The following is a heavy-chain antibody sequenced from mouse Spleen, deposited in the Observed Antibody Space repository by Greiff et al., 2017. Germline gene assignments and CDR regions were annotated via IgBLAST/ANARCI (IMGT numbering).Heavy chain of an antibody. D-gene: IGHD2-4*01. V-gene: IGHV5-9*01. CDR3: ARNLYYDYFDY. CDR2: ISSGGGNT. CDR1: GFTFSSYA. J-gene: IGHJ2*01. Sequence: EVMLVESGGGLVKLGGSLKLSCAASGFTFSSYAMSWVRQTPEKRLEWVATISSGGGNTYYPDSVKGRFTISRDNAKNTLYLQMSSLKSEDTAMYYCARNLYYDYFDYWGQGTTLTVSS.